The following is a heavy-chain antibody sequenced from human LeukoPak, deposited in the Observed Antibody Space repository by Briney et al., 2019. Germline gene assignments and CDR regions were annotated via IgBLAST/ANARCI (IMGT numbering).Heavy chain of an antibody. J-gene: IGHJ4*02. CDR3: AKGLVDGGDYYFDY. CDR1: GFSFSGYG. V-gene: IGHV3-23*01. Sequence: PGWSLRLSCAAPGFSFSGYGMHWVRQAPGKGLEWVSAISGSGGNTYYADSVKGRFTISRDNSKNTLYLQMNSLRVEDTAVYYCAKGLVDGGDYYFDYWGQGTLVTVSS. D-gene: IGHD2-21*02. CDR2: ISGSGGNT.